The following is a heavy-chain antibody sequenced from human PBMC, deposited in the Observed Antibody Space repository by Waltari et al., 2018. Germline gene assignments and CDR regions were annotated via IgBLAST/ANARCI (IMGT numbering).Heavy chain of an antibody. CDR3: ARQAARNFDY. Sequence: QVQLVQSGAEVKKPGASVNVSCKASGPTFIGYYIHWVRQAPGQGLEWMGWINPNTGGTKYAQKYQGRVTLTRDTSISTAYMELSSLGSDDMAVFYCARQAARNFDYWGQGTLVTVSS. CDR1: GPTFIGYY. CDR2: INPNTGGT. V-gene: IGHV1-2*02. J-gene: IGHJ4*02.